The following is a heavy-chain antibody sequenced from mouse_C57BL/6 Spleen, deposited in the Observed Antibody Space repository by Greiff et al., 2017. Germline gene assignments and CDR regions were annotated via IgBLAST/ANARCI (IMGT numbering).Heavy chain of an antibody. CDR2: ISYDGSN. J-gene: IGHJ1*03. D-gene: IGHD1-1*01. V-gene: IGHV3-6*01. Sequence: EVQLVESGPGLVKPSQSLSLTCSVTGYSITSGYYWNWIRQFPGNKLEWMGYISYDGSNNYNPSLKNRISITRDTSKNQFFLKLNSVTTEDTATYYCARDGSSPWYFDVWGTGTTVTVSS. CDR3: ARDGSSPWYFDV. CDR1: GYSITSGYY.